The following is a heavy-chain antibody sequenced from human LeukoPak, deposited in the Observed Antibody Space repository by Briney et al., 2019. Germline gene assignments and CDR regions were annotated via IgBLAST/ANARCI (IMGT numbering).Heavy chain of an antibody. CDR3: ARLLRWAAFDI. D-gene: IGHD4-23*01. CDR1: GFTFSSYS. Sequence: GGSLTLSCAASGFTFSSYSMNWVRQAPGKGLEWVSSISSSSTYIYSADSVRGRFRISRDNAGSALYLHMNNLRAEDTAVYYCARLLRWAAFDIWGQGRMVTVSS. J-gene: IGHJ3*02. CDR2: ISSSSTYI. V-gene: IGHV3-21*01.